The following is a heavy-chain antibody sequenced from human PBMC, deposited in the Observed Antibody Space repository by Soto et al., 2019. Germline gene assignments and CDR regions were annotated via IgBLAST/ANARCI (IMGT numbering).Heavy chain of an antibody. V-gene: IGHV3-23*01. CDR3: ATRDIVVAGILNH. Sequence: GGSLRLSCAASGFTFSSQPMSWVRQPPGKGLEWVSAIDSSGGDTHYAESVKGRFTISRDNSKNTVYLQMNSLRAEDTAVYYCATRDIVVAGILNHWGQGTLVTVSS. J-gene: IGHJ4*02. CDR2: IDSSGGDT. D-gene: IGHD6-19*01. CDR1: GFTFSSQP.